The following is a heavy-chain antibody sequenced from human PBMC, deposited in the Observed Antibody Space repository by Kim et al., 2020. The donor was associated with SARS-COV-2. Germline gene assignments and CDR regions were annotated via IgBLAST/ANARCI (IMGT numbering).Heavy chain of an antibody. CDR2: VFYNGIA. CDR3: VRQPQNFRGWSGAFD. D-gene: IGHD6-19*01. J-gene: IGHJ3*01. V-gene: IGHV4-39*01. CDR1: GGSINTATHY. Sequence: SETLSLTCSVSGGSINTATHYWGWIRQSPGKRLEYIGSVFYNGIADYNPSLKGRATISADTSKSQFSLRLASVTAADTAVYYFVRQPQNFRGWSGAFD.